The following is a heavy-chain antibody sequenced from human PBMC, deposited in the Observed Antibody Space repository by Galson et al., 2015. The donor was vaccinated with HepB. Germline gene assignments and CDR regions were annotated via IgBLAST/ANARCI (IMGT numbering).Heavy chain of an antibody. Sequence: QSGAEVKKPGESLRISCKGSGYSFTSYWISWVRQMPGKGLEWMGRIDPSDSYTNYSPSFQGHVTISADKSISTAYLQWSSLKASDTAMYYCARLAIFGGDYYYYYGMDVWGQGTTVTVSS. D-gene: IGHD3-3*01. CDR3: ARLAIFGGDYYYYYGMDV. J-gene: IGHJ6*02. CDR1: GYSFTSYW. CDR2: IDPSDSYT. V-gene: IGHV5-10-1*01.